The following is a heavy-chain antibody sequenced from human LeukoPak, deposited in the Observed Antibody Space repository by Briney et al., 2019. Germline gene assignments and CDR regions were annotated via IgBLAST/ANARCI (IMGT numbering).Heavy chain of an antibody. CDR1: GFSLSTTGVA. V-gene: IGHV2-5*01. Sequence: SGPTLSKPTQTLTLTCTFSGFSLSTTGVAVGWIRPPPGKALDWLAVHYWNNDKSYSPSLKSGLTITKDSSKNQVVLIMANMDPVDTATYYCAHKGRGSGSFTMWGQGSLVSVSS. J-gene: IGHJ1*01. CDR3: AHKGRGSGSFTM. D-gene: IGHD3-10*01. CDR2: HYWNNDK.